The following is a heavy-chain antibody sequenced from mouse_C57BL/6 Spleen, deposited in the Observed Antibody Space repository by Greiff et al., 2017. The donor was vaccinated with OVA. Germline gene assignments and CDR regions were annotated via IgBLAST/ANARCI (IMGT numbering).Heavy chain of an antibody. Sequence: QVQLQQPGAELVKPGASVKVSCKASGYTFTSYWMHWVKQRPGQGLEWIGRIHPSDSDTNYNQKFKGKATLTVDKSSSTAYMHLSSLTSEDSAVYYCAVEEILGDGYLFFAYWGQGTLVTVSA. CDR1: GYTFTSYW. D-gene: IGHD2-3*01. J-gene: IGHJ3*01. CDR2: IHPSDSDT. V-gene: IGHV1-74*01. CDR3: AVEEILGDGYLFFAY.